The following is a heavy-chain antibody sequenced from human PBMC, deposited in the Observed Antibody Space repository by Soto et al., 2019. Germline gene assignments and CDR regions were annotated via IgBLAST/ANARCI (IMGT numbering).Heavy chain of an antibody. D-gene: IGHD4-4*01. V-gene: IGHV1-18*01. CDR2: ISSYNGDT. Sequence: QVQLVQSGAEVKKPGASVKVSCKASGYTFISSGISWVRQAPGQGLEWMAWISSYNGDTNYAQKFQGRVTLTTDTSTSEAYMELRTLRSDDTAVYYCERGRSTSNPLEYWGQRTLVNVSS. CDR3: ERGRSTSNPLEY. J-gene: IGHJ4*02. CDR1: GYTFISSG.